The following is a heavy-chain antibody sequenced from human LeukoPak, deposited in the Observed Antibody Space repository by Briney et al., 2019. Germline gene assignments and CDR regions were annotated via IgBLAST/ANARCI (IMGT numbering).Heavy chain of an antibody. J-gene: IGHJ4*02. CDR1: GYTFTCYY. CDR3: ARAPMIVVERPFDY. D-gene: IGHD3-22*01. Sequence: ASVKVSCKASGYTFTCYYMHWVRQAPGQGLEWMGWINPNSGGTNYAQKFQGRVTMTRDTSISTHYMELSRLRSDDTAVYYCARAPMIVVERPFDYWGQGTLVTVSS. V-gene: IGHV1-2*02. CDR2: INPNSGGT.